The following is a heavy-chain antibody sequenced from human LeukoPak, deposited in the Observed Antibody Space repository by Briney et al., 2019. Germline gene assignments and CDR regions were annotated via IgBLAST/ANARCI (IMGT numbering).Heavy chain of an antibody. CDR2: IIPIFGTA. CDR1: GYTFTSYD. CDR3: ARDGPGTHSTTWYYYMDV. V-gene: IGHV1-69*05. D-gene: IGHD1-7*01. J-gene: IGHJ6*03. Sequence: GASVKVSCKASGYTFTSYDISWVRQAPGQGLEWMGGIIPIFGTANYAQKFQGRVTITTDESTSTAYMELSSLRSEDTAVYYCARDGPGTHSTTWYYYMDVWGKGTTVTVSS.